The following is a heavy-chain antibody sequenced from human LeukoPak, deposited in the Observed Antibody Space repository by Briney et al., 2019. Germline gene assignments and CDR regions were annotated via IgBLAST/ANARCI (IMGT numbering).Heavy chain of an antibody. D-gene: IGHD3-22*01. CDR3: ARCHHHSYYYDSSGYAPFDY. J-gene: IGHJ4*02. Sequence: SVKVSCKASGGTFSSYAISWVRQAPGQGLEWMGGIIPIFGTANYAQKFQGRVTITADESTSTAYMELSSLRSEDTAVYYCARCHHHSYYYDSSGYAPFDYWGQGTLVTVSS. V-gene: IGHV1-69*13. CDR2: IIPIFGTA. CDR1: GGTFSSYA.